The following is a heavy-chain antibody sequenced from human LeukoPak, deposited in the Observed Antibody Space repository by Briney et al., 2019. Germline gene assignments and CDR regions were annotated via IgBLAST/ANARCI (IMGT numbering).Heavy chain of an antibody. Sequence: GGSLRLSCATSGFTFNHYELSCVRQPPGKGLEWISYITSSGDVVTYPDPVKGRFTMSRDNAKNSVYLQMNSLRPEDTAVYYCARDYYGDEDFDYWGQGTLVTVSS. D-gene: IGHD3-10*01. J-gene: IGHJ4*02. V-gene: IGHV3-48*03. CDR1: GFTFNHYE. CDR3: ARDYYGDEDFDY. CDR2: ITSSGDVV.